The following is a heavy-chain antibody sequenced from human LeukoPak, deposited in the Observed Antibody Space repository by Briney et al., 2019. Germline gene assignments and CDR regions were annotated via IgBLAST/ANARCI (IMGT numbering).Heavy chain of an antibody. D-gene: IGHD6-13*01. CDR2: IYYSGST. CDR3: ARESSSWSY. V-gene: IGHV4-39*07. J-gene: IGHJ4*02. Sequence: SETLSLTCTVSGGSISSSSYYWGWIRQPPGKGLEWIGSIYYSGSTYYNPSLKSRVTISVDTSKNQFSLKLSSVTAADTAVYYCARESSSWSYWGQGTLVTVSS. CDR1: GGSISSSSYY.